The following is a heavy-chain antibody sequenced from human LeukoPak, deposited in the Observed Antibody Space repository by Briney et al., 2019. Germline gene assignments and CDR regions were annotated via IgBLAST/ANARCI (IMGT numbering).Heavy chain of an antibody. Sequence: GGSLRLSCAASGFSFSGYGMHWVRQAPGKGLEWVAFIRYDGSNEYYADSVKGRFTISRDKSKNTLSLQMNGLRVEDTAVYYCAKAVASNWFDPWGQGTLVTVSS. CDR3: AKAVASNWFDP. D-gene: IGHD6-19*01. CDR2: IRYDGSNE. CDR1: GFSFSGYG. J-gene: IGHJ5*02. V-gene: IGHV3-30*02.